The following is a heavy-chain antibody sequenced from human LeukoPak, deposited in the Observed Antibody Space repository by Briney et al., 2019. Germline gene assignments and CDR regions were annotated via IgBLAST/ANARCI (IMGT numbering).Heavy chain of an antibody. CDR2: IYHSGST. J-gene: IGHJ6*02. V-gene: IGHV4-59*12. CDR1: GGSISSYY. D-gene: IGHD3-10*01. Sequence: SETLSLTCTVSGGSISSYYWSWIRQPPGKGLEWIGEIYHSGSTNYNPSLKSRVTISVDKSKNQFSLKLSSVTAADTAVYYCARYNLRARYYYGSGTSPWYYYYGMDVWGQGTTVTVSS. CDR3: ARYNLRARYYYGSGTSPWYYYYGMDV.